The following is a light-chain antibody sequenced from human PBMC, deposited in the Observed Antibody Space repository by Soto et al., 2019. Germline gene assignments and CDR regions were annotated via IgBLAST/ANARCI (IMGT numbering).Light chain of an antibody. J-gene: IGKJ1*01. CDR2: AAS. Sequence: DIQITQSPSSLSASVVCRFTIPCQASQYISNYLNWYQQKPGKAPKLLIYAASNLETGVPSRFSGSGSGTDFTFTISSLQPDDFATYYCQHYNSYSEAFGQGTNVDIK. CDR1: QYISNY. V-gene: IGKV1-33*01. CDR3: QHYNSYSEA.